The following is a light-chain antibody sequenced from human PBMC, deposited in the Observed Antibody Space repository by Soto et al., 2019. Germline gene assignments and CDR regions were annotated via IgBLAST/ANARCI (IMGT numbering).Light chain of an antibody. V-gene: IGKV1-39*01. J-gene: IGKJ4*01. CDR1: QDINSY. CDR2: AAS. Sequence: DIQMTQSPSSLSASVGDRVTITCRASQDINSYLNWYQQKPGKAPKLLIYAASSLQSGVPSRFSGSESGTDFTLTISSLQPDDSAIYYWQQTYTTRALTFGGGTKVEIK. CDR3: QQTYTTRALT.